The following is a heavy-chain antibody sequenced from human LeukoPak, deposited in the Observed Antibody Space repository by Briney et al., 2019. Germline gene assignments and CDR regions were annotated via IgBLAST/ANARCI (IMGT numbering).Heavy chain of an antibody. CDR3: ASDSTSGWYSNRPDF. V-gene: IGHV3-74*01. D-gene: IGHD6-19*01. J-gene: IGHJ4*02. CDR1: GFTFSSYW. CDR2: INGDGSST. Sequence: PGGSLRLSCAASGFTFSSYWMHWVRQAPGKGLVWVSRINGDGSSTNYADSVKGRFTISGDNAKNTLYLQMNSLRAEDTAVYYCASDSTSGWYSNRPDFWGQGTLVTVSS.